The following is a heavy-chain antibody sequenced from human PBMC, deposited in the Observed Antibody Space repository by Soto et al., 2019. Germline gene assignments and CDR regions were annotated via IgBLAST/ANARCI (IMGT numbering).Heavy chain of an antibody. Sequence: SQTLSLTCAISGDSVSNNSAAWNWIRQSPSRGLEWLGRTYYRSKWFNDYALAVKGRMSINPDTSENQFSLHLSSVTSEDTAVYYCARMTRRGSSVDSWGQGILVTVFS. V-gene: IGHV6-1*01. CDR1: GDSVSNNSAA. CDR3: ARMTRRGSSVDS. CDR2: TYYRSKWFN. D-gene: IGHD5-12*01. J-gene: IGHJ5*01.